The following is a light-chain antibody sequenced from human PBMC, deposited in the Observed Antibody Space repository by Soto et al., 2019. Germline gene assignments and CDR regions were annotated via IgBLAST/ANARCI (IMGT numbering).Light chain of an antibody. CDR1: QSVSRY. Sequence: EIVFTQSPATLSLSPGERATLSCRASQSVSRYLAWYQHKPGQAPRLLLSDASHMATGIPARFSGSGSGTDLTLTISSLEPEEFEVYYCEPRSNWRTCGQRTKQEIK. J-gene: IGKJ2*01. CDR3: EPRSNWRT. V-gene: IGKV3-11*01. CDR2: DAS.